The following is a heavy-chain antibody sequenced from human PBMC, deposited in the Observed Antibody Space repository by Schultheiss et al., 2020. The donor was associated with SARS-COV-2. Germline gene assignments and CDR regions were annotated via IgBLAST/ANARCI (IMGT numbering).Heavy chain of an antibody. D-gene: IGHD6-19*01. CDR3: ARDPIAVAGTLDY. V-gene: IGHV3-9*01. Sequence: GGSLRLSCAASGFTFDDYAMHWVRQAPGKGLEWVSGISWNSGSIGYVDSVKGRFTISRDNAKNTLYLQMNSLRAEDTAVYYCARDPIAVAGTLDYWGQGTLVTVSS. J-gene: IGHJ4*02. CDR2: ISWNSGSI. CDR1: GFTFDDYA.